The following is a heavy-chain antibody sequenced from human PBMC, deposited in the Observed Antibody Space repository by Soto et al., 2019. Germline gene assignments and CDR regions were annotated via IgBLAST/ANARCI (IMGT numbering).Heavy chain of an antibody. CDR3: TRYTYTSRYSYFGMDV. CDR1: GFTFGDYA. Sequence: LRLSFTCSGFTFGDYAISWSRQAPGKGLELVGVIRSKAYGETTDYAASVKGRFTILRDDSKSITYLQLNSLQSEDTGVYYCTRYTYTSRYSYFGMDVWGHGTTVTVSS. D-gene: IGHD2-2*01. V-gene: IGHV3-49*03. J-gene: IGHJ6*01. CDR2: IRSKAYGETT.